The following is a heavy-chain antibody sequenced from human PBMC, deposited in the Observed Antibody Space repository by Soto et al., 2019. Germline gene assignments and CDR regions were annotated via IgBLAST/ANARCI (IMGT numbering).Heavy chain of an antibody. CDR3: ASSITMIVVVIPYYYYGMDV. CDR2: IIPILGTA. D-gene: IGHD3-22*01. Sequence: SVKVSCKASGGTFSSYAISWVRQAPGQGLEWMGGIIPILGTANYAQKFQGRVTITADESASTAYMELSSLRSEDTAVYYCASSITMIVVVIPYYYYGMDVWGQGTTVTVSS. V-gene: IGHV1-69*13. J-gene: IGHJ6*02. CDR1: GGTFSSYA.